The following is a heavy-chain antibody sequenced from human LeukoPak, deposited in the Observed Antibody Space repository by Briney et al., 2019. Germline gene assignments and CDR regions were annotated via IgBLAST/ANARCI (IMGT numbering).Heavy chain of an antibody. CDR2: INPSGGST. Sequence: WASVKVSCKASGYTFTNYYMHWVRQAPGQGLEWMGVINPSGGSTTYAQKFQGRVTITRDMSTSTLYMDLSSLRSEDTAVYYCATVGADASTETTNYFDNWGQGTLVTVSS. J-gene: IGHJ4*02. V-gene: IGHV1-46*01. D-gene: IGHD4-17*01. CDR3: ATVGADASTETTNYFDN. CDR1: GYTFTNYY.